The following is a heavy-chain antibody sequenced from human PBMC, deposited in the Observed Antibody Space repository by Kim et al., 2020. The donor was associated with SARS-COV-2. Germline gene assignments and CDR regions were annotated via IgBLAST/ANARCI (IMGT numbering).Heavy chain of an antibody. J-gene: IGHJ3*02. D-gene: IGHD2-21*02. CDR2: MYYSGTP. V-gene: IGHV4-31*03. CDR3: AREVDAAGDSDAFDI. CDR1: GASMTSANYF. Sequence: SETLSLTCTVSGASMTSANYFWGWIRQQPGKGLEWIGYMYYSGTPYYNPSLKSRVTISRDTSTNTFSLRLTSVTAADTAVYYCAREVDAAGDSDAFDIWGQGTVVTVSS.